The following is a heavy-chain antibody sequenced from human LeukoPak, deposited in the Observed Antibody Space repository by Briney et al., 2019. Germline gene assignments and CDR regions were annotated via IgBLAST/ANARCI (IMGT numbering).Heavy chain of an antibody. CDR3: ATDPPTPDY. Sequence: GGSLRLSCAASGFTFSSSAMSWVRQVPGKGLEWVSGISASGGSTYYADSVRGRFTISRDNSKNTLYVQMNSLRDEDTAVYYCATDPPTPDYWGQGTLVTVSS. CDR1: GFTFSSSA. CDR2: ISASGGST. V-gene: IGHV3-23*01. J-gene: IGHJ4*02.